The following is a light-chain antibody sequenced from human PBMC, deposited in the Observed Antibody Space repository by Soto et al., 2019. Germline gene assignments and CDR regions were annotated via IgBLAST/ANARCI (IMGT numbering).Light chain of an antibody. CDR2: GAS. CDR3: QQYYNWPPWT. Sequence: EIVMTQSPATLSVSPGETVTLSCRASQFISSSLAWYQQKRGQAPRLLIYGASTRATGIPARFSGSGSGTEFTLTISSLQSEDFAVYYCQQYYNWPPWTFGQGTKVEIK. J-gene: IGKJ1*01. CDR1: QFISSS. V-gene: IGKV3-15*01.